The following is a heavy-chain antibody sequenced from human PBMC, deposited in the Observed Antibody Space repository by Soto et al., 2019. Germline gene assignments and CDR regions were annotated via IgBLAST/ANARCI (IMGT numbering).Heavy chain of an antibody. CDR3: ARHGFYGDHGSNYFDX. D-gene: IGHD4-17*01. Sequence: PGEALKISWKGSGYNFATYWIAWVRQMPGKGLEYMGIIYPGDSDTRYSPSFQGQVTFSADKSINTAYLQWSSLKASDTAMYYCARHGFYGDHGSNYFDXWGQGTLVTVSX. CDR1: GYNFATYW. J-gene: IGHJ5*02. V-gene: IGHV5-51*01. CDR2: IYPGDSDT.